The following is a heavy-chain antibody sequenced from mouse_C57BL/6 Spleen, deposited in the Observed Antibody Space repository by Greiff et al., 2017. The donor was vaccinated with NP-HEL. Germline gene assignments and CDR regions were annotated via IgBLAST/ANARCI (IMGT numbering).Heavy chain of an antibody. Sequence: QVQLKQPGAELVRPGSSVKLSCKASGYTFTSYWMHWVKQRPIQGLEWIGNIDPSDSETHYNHKFKDKATLTVDKSSSTAYMQLSSLTSEDSAVYYCARSWGAMDYWGQGTSVTVSS. CDR3: ARSWGAMDY. CDR1: GYTFTSYW. CDR2: IDPSDSET. J-gene: IGHJ4*01. V-gene: IGHV1-52*01.